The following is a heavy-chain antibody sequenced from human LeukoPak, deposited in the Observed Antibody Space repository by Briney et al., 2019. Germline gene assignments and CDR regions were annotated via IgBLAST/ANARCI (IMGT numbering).Heavy chain of an antibody. Sequence: PSETLSLTCTVSGGSISSSSYYWGWIRQPPGKGLEWIGSIYYTGSTYHNPSLKSRATISVDTSKNQFSLKLSSVTAADTAVYYCARQACGGDCYPDYWGQGTLVTVSS. V-gene: IGHV4-39*01. J-gene: IGHJ4*02. CDR3: ARQACGGDCYPDY. CDR1: GGSISSSSYY. D-gene: IGHD2-21*01. CDR2: IYYTGST.